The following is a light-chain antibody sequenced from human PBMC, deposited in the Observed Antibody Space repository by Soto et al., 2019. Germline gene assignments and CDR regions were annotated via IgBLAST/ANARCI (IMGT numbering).Light chain of an antibody. CDR1: QSVSSN. J-gene: IGKJ1*01. V-gene: IGKV3-15*01. CDR2: GAS. CDR3: QQYNNWPPRGT. Sequence: EIVMTQSPATLSVSPGERATLSCRASQSVSSNLAWYQQKPGQAPRLLIYGASTRATGIPARFSGSGAGTAVTLTLSRLQSEDFAVYYCQQYNNWPPRGTFGQGTKVEIK.